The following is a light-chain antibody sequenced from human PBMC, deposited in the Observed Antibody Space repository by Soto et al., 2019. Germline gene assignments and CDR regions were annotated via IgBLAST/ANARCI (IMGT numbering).Light chain of an antibody. V-gene: IGKV3-20*01. J-gene: IGKJ1*01. CDR3: QKYRDLPQT. CDR1: QSVRSNY. Sequence: ETVLTQSPGTLSFSPGERATLSCRASQSVRSNYLAWYQQKPGQAPRLLIYNSSTRATGIPDRFSGSGSGTDFTLTISRLEPEDFALYYCQKYRDLPQTFGQGTKVDIK. CDR2: NSS.